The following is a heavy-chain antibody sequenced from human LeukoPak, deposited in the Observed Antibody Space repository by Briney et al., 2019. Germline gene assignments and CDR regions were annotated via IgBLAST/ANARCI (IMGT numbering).Heavy chain of an antibody. CDR3: AKDEDAYYYDSSGLGY. V-gene: IGHV3-30*02. CDR1: GFTFGGYG. Sequence: GGSLRLSCAGSGFTFGGYGMQWFRQTPGKGLEWVAVIRYDGSNKYYADSVKGRFTISRDNSKNTLYLQMNSLRAEDTAVYYCAKDEDAYYYDSSGLGYWGQGTLVTVSS. D-gene: IGHD3-22*01. J-gene: IGHJ4*02. CDR2: IRYDGSNK.